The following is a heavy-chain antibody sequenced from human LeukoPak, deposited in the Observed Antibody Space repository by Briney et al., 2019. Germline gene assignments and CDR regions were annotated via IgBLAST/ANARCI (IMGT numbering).Heavy chain of an antibody. Sequence: SETLSLTCTVSGGSISSSSYYWGWIRQPPGKGLEWIGSIYYSGSTYYNPSLKSRVTISVDTSKNQFSLKLSSVTAADTAVYYCARGLSHYGSGSYYNPWGQGTLVTVSS. CDR3: ARGLSHYGSGSYYNP. CDR1: GGSISSSSYY. V-gene: IGHV4-39*07. D-gene: IGHD3-10*01. CDR2: IYYSGST. J-gene: IGHJ5*02.